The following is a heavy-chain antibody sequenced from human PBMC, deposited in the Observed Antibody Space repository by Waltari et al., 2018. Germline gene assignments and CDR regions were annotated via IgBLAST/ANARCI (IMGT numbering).Heavy chain of an antibody. CDR3: VKGSGWFNY. D-gene: IGHD6-19*01. J-gene: IGHJ4*02. V-gene: IGHV3-64D*06. CDR2: ISSNGDNT. CDR1: GFTFRSDA. Sequence: EVQLVESGGGLFQPGGSLRLSCSASGFTFRSDAMHWVRQAPGRGLEYLSAISSNGDNTYYADSVKGRFTISRVNSKNTLYLQMSSLRAEDTAVYYCVKGSGWFNYWGQGTLVTVSS.